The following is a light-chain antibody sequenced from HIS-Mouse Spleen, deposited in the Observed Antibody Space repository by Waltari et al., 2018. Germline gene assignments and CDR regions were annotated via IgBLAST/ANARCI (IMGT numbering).Light chain of an antibody. CDR3: CSYAGSSTWV. Sequence: QSALTQPASVSGSPGQSITISCTGTSSDVGSYNLVSWYQPHPGKAPKPMIYEGSQRPSGVSNRFSGSKSGNTASLTISGLQAEDEADYYCCSYAGSSTWVFGGGTKLTVL. V-gene: IGLV2-23*01. J-gene: IGLJ3*02. CDR1: SSDVGSYNL. CDR2: EGS.